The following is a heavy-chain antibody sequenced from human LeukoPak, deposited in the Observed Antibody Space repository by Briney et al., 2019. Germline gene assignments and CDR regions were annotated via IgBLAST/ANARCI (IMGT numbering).Heavy chain of an antibody. D-gene: IGHD2/OR15-2a*01. J-gene: IGHJ3*02. V-gene: IGHV3-53*01. Sequence: PGGSLRLSCAASGFGVSNHYMSWVRQAPGKGLEWVSIIFAGGDVYYADSVKGRFTISRDNVKNMVFLQMNRLTGEDTALYYCARVSFYAFDTWGQGIRVTVSS. CDR3: ARVSFYAFDT. CDR1: GFGVSNHY. CDR2: IFAGGDV.